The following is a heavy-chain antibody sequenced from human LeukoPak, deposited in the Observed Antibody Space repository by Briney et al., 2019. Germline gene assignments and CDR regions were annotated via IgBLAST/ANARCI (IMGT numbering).Heavy chain of an antibody. J-gene: IGHJ4*02. D-gene: IGHD2-2*01. CDR2: IYYGENT. V-gene: IGHV4-39*01. CDR3: ARVIVVVPAAIYYFDY. CDR1: GGSISSGPYY. Sequence: SETLSLTCTVSGGSISSGPYYWGWIRQPPGKGLEWIGNIYYGENTYYNPSLKSRVTISIDTSKNQFYLKLSSVTAADTAVYYCARVIVVVPAAIYYFDYWGQGTLVTASS.